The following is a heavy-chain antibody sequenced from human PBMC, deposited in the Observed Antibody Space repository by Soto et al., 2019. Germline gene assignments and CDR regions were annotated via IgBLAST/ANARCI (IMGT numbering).Heavy chain of an antibody. CDR1: GYTFTSYG. V-gene: IGHV1-18*01. J-gene: IGHJ3*02. Sequence: ASVKVSCKASGYTFTSYGISWVRQAPGQGLEWMGWISAYNGNTNYAQKLQGRVTMTTDTSTSTAYMELRSLRSDDTAVYYCARGRLGITIFGVVIMTDAFEIWGQGTMVTVSS. CDR3: ARGRLGITIFGVVIMTDAFEI. CDR2: ISAYNGNT. D-gene: IGHD3-3*01.